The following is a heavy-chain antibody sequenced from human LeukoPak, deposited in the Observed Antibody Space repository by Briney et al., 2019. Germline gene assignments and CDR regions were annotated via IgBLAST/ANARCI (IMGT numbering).Heavy chain of an antibody. V-gene: IGHV3-64*01. CDR2: ISSNGGST. D-gene: IGHD6-13*01. CDR3: ARASSSSWYRSGFDY. J-gene: IGHJ4*02. Sequence: GGSLRLSCAASGFTFSSYAMHWVRQAPGKGLEYVSAISSNGGSTYYANSVKGRFTISRDNSKNTLYLQMGSLRAEDMAVYYCARASSSSWYRSGFDYWGQGTLVTVSS. CDR1: GFTFSSYA.